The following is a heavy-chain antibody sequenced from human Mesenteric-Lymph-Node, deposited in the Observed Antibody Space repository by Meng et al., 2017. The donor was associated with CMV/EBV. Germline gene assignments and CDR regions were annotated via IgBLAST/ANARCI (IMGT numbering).Heavy chain of an antibody. CDR2: ISSDGADK. Sequence: GESLKISCAASGFRFSSYNMHWVRQAPGKGLEWVAFISSDGADKYNVDSVKGRFTISRDNSGNRLYLQMNSLRPEDTAVYYCARGVTGTTYNFWGQGTLVTVSS. V-gene: IGHV3-30-3*01. CDR1: GFRFSSYN. D-gene: IGHD1-7*01. J-gene: IGHJ4*02. CDR3: ARGVTGTTYNF.